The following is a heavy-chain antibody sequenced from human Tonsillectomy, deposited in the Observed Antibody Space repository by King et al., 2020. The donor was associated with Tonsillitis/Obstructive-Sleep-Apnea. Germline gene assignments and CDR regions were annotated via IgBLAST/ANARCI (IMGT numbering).Heavy chain of an antibody. CDR1: AYNFSTYW. D-gene: IGHD6-6*01. CDR3: ARRRQLDDSFDS. CDR2: IYPGDSDS. V-gene: IGHV5-51*01. J-gene: IGHJ4*02. Sequence: VQLVESGAEVKKPGESLKISCEGSAYNFSTYWIGWVRQVPGKGLEWMGNIYPGDSDSRYNPSFRGQVTISADQSINTAYLQWSSLKASDTAMYYCARRRQLDDSFDSWGQGTLITVSS.